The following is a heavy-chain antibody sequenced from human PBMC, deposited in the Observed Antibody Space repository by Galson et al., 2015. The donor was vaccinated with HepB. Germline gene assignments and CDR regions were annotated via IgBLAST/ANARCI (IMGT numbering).Heavy chain of an antibody. Sequence: LRLSCAASEFILSMYWMNWVRQAPGKGLEWVANIKEDGSEKNYVDSVKGRFTISRDNARNSLYLQMNSLRAEDTAVYYCARVKRGEWYSFYYNGMDVWGQGTTVTVSS. CDR3: ARVKRGEWYSFYYNGMDV. CDR1: EFILSMYW. D-gene: IGHD3-10*01. CDR2: IKEDGSEK. J-gene: IGHJ6*02. V-gene: IGHV3-7*05.